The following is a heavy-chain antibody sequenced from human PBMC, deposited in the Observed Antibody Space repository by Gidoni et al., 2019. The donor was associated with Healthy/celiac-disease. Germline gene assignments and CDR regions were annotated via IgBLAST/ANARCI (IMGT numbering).Heavy chain of an antibody. CDR3: ARNLTYYDILTGPRYGMDV. Sequence: EVQLLESGGGLVQPGGSLRLSCAASGFTFSSYAMRWVRQAPGKGLEWVSAIRGSGGSTYYADSVKGRFTSSRDNSKNTLYLQMNSLRAEDTAVYYCARNLTYYDILTGPRYGMDVWGQGTTVTVSS. CDR2: IRGSGGST. J-gene: IGHJ6*02. V-gene: IGHV3-23*01. D-gene: IGHD3-9*01. CDR1: GFTFSSYA.